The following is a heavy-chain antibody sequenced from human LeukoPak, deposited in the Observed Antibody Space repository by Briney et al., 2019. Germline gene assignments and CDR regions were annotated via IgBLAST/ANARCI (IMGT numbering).Heavy chain of an antibody. D-gene: IGHD6-19*01. CDR1: GFTFRSYA. CDR3: AKGDAAGSSGWYDY. J-gene: IGHJ4*02. V-gene: IGHV3-23*05. Sequence: GGSLRLSCAASGFTFRSYAMSWVRQAPGKGLEWVSGIDNSGGTTFYANSMKGRFTISRDNSKNTLYLQMNSLRAEDTAVYYCAKGDAAGSSGWYDYWGQGTLVTVSS. CDR2: IDNSGGTT.